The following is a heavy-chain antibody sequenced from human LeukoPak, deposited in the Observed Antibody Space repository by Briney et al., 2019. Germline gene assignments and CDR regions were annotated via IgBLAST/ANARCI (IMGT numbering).Heavy chain of an antibody. Sequence: ASVKVSCKASGYTFTSYGISWVRHAPGQGLEWMGWISAYNGNTNYAQKLQGRVTMTTDTSTSTAYMELRSLRSDDTAVYYCARVLSVPLLPHCSSTSCYRWFDPWGQGTLVTVSS. V-gene: IGHV1-18*01. J-gene: IGHJ5*02. D-gene: IGHD2-2*02. CDR1: GYTFTSYG. CDR2: ISAYNGNT. CDR3: ARVLSVPLLPHCSSTSCYRWFDP.